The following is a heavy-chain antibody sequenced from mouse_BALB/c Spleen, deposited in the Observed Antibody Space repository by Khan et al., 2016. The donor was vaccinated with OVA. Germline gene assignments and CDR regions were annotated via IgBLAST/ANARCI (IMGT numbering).Heavy chain of an antibody. CDR2: ISYSGST. CDR1: GYSITSGYG. CDR3: ARTARIKY. Sequence: EVQLQESGPGLVKPSQSLSLTCTVTGYSITSGYGWNWIRQFPGNKLEWMGYISYSGSTNSNPSLKSRISIPRDTSKNQFFLQLNSVTTEDTATYYCARTARIKYWGQGTTLTVSS. D-gene: IGHD1-2*01. J-gene: IGHJ2*01. V-gene: IGHV3-2*02.